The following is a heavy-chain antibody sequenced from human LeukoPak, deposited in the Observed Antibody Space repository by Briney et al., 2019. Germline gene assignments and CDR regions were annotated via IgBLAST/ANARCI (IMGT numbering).Heavy chain of an antibody. Sequence: GGSLRLSCAASGFTFSTYIMNWVRQAPGKGLEWVSSISNSSSYIYYADSVKGRFTISRDNSKNTLYLQMNSLRTEDTAVYYCAKATGSSWYYFDDWGLGTLVTVSS. CDR2: ISNSSSYI. J-gene: IGHJ4*02. CDR1: GFTFSTYI. V-gene: IGHV3-21*01. CDR3: AKATGSSWYYFDD. D-gene: IGHD6-13*01.